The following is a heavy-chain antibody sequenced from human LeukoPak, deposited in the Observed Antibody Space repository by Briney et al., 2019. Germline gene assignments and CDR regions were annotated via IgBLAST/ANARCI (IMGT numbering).Heavy chain of an antibody. CDR3: ACLFGGSTFFDY. CDR1: GFTFSRSW. J-gene: IGHJ4*02. V-gene: IGHV3-74*01. CDR2: IYTDGTTT. Sequence: GGSLGLSCAASGFTFSRSWMHWLRQVPGKGLVWVSEIYTDGTTTAYADSVKGRFIISRDNAKNTLYLHMSFLRPEDSAVYYCACLFGGSTFFDYWGQGTLVTVSS. D-gene: IGHD2-15*01.